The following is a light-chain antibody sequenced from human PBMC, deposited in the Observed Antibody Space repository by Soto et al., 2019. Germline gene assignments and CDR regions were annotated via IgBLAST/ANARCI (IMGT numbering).Light chain of an antibody. CDR2: GNT. Sequence: QSVLTQPPSVSGAPGQRVTISCTGSSSNIGAGYDVHWYLQLPGTAPKLLIYGNTNRPSGVPDRFSGSKSGSLASLAITGLQAEDEADYYCQSHDSSLHASVFGTGTKLTVL. CDR3: QSHDSSLHASV. V-gene: IGLV1-40*01. J-gene: IGLJ1*01. CDR1: SSNIGAGYD.